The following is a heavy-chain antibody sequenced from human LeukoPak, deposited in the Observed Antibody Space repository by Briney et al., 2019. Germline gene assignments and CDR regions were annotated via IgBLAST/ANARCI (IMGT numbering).Heavy chain of an antibody. CDR1: GFTFSSYS. CDR3: ASALGYSYGYLDY. CDR2: ISSSSSYI. J-gene: IGHJ4*02. Sequence: PGRSLRLSCAASGFTFSSYSMNWVRQAPGKGLEWVSSISSSSSYIYYADSVKGRFTISRDNAKNSLYLQMNSLRAEDTAAYYCASALGYSYGYLDYWGQGTLVTVSS. D-gene: IGHD5-18*01. V-gene: IGHV3-21*01.